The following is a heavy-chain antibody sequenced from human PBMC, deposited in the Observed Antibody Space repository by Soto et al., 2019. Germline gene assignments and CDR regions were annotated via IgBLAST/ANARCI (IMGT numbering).Heavy chain of an antibody. CDR2: IYYSGST. CDR3: ARAGTVIPYRLNYYYYGMDV. CDR1: GGSISSGGYY. Sequence: SETLSLTCTVSGGSISSGGYYWSWIRQHPGKGLEWIGYIYYSGSTYYNPSLKSRATISVDTSKNQFSLKLSSVTAADTAVYYCARAGTVIPYRLNYYYYGMDVWGQGTTVTVSS. D-gene: IGHD4-4*01. J-gene: IGHJ6*02. V-gene: IGHV4-31*03.